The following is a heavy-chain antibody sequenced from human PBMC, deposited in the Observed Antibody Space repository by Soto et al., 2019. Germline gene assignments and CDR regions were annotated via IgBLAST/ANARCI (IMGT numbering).Heavy chain of an antibody. CDR2: INHSGST. Sequence: SETLSLTSAVYGGSFSGYYWSWIRQPPGKGLEWIGEINHSGSTNYNPSLKSRVTISVDTSKNQFSLKLSSVTAADTAVYYCARGVVMIYYYYYYMDVWGKGTTVTVSS. CDR1: GGSFSGYY. J-gene: IGHJ6*03. CDR3: ARGVVMIYYYYYYMDV. D-gene: IGHD3-22*01. V-gene: IGHV4-34*01.